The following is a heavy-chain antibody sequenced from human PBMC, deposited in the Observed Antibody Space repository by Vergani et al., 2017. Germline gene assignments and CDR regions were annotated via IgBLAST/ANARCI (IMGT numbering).Heavy chain of an antibody. CDR1: GFTFSSYE. Sequence: VQLVESGGGLVQPGGSLRLSCAASGFTFSSYEMNWVRQAPGKGLEWVSYISSSGSTIYYADSVKGRFTISRDNAKNSLYLQMNSLRAEDTAVYYCARDPGSGYLAYYYYGMDVWGQGTTVTVSS. CDR3: ARDPGSGYLAYYYYGMDV. D-gene: IGHD3-22*01. V-gene: IGHV3-48*03. CDR2: ISSSGSTI. J-gene: IGHJ6*02.